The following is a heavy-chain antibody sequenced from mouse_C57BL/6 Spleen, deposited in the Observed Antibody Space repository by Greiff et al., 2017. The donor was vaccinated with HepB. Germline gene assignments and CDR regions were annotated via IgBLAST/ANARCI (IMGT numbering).Heavy chain of an antibody. CDR1: GFTFSDYG. D-gene: IGHD2-1*01. CDR3: AIYGKIAY. CDR2: ISSGSSTI. J-gene: IGHJ3*01. Sequence: EVQRVESGGGLVKPGGSLKLSCAASGFTFSDYGMHWVRQAPEKGLEWVAYISSGSSTIYYADTVKGRFTISRDNAKNTLFLQMTSLRSEDTAMYYCAIYGKIAYWGQGTLVTVSA. V-gene: IGHV5-17*01.